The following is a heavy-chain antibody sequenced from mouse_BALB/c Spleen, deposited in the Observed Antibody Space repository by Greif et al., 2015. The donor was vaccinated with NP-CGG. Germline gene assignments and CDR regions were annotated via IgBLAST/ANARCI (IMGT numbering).Heavy chain of an antibody. V-gene: IGHV1-4*02. D-gene: IGHD2-14*01. CDR2: INPSSGYT. CDR1: GYTFTSYT. J-gene: IGHJ3*01. Sequence: VQLQQSAAELARPGASVKMSCKASGYTFTSYTMHWVKQRPGQGLEWIGYINPSSGYTEYNQKFKDKTTLTADKSSSTAYMQLSSLTSEDSAVYYWAPDRYDGAWFAYWGQGTLVTVSA. CDR3: APDRYDGAWFAY.